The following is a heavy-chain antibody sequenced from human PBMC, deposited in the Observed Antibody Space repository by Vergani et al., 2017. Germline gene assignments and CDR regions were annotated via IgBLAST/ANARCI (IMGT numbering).Heavy chain of an antibody. Sequence: QVQLQESGPGLVKPSETLSLTLTVSGGSISSHYWSWIRQPPGKGLEWIGYIYYSGSTNHNPYHKSRVTIAVDTSKDQFSLKLSSVTAADTAVYYCTVWGSYRYYWGQGTLVTVSS. J-gene: IGHJ4*02. CDR1: GGSISSHY. CDR3: TVWGSYRYY. CDR2: IYYSGST. V-gene: IGHV4-59*11. D-gene: IGHD3-16*02.